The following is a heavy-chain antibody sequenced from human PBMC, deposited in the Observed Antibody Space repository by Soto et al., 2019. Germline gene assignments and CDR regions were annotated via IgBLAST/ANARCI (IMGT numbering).Heavy chain of an antibody. CDR3: AREPGIAVAGVPN. V-gene: IGHV1-46*01. J-gene: IGHJ4*02. CDR2: INPSGGST. CDR1: GYTFTSYY. D-gene: IGHD6-19*01. Sequence: QVQLVQSGAEVKKPGASVKVSCKASGYTFTSYYMHWVRQAPGQGLEWMGIINPSGGSTSYAQKFQGRATMTRDTSTSTVYMELSSLRSEDTAVYYCAREPGIAVAGVPNWGQGTLVTVSS.